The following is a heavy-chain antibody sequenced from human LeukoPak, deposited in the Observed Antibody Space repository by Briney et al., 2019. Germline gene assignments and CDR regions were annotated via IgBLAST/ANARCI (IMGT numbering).Heavy chain of an antibody. CDR1: GFTFSSYW. J-gene: IGHJ4*02. CDR2: INSDGSST. Sequence: GGSLRLSCAASGFTFSSYWMHWVRQAPGKGLVWVSRINSDGSSTSYADSVKGRFTISRDNSKNTLDLQMTGLRAEDTAVYYCARERGRGRDSPWFDYWGQGTLVTVSS. V-gene: IGHV3-74*01. D-gene: IGHD1-26*01. CDR3: ARERGRGRDSPWFDY.